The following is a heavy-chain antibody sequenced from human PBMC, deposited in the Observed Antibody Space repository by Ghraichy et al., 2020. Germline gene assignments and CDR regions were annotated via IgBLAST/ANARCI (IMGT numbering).Heavy chain of an antibody. CDR3: AKDRGAIIAAPGDYFDY. CDR2: ISWHSGSI. D-gene: IGHD6-13*01. Sequence: GGSLRLSCAASGFTFDDYAMHWVRQAPGKGLEWVSGISWHSGSIGYGDSVKGRFTISRDNAKNSLYLQMNSLRAEDTALYYCAKDRGAIIAAPGDYFDYWGQGILVTVSS. CDR1: GFTFDDYA. J-gene: IGHJ4*02. V-gene: IGHV3-9*01.